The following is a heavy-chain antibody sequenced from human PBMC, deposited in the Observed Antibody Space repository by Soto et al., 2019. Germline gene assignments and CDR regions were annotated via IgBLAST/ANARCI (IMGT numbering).Heavy chain of an antibody. CDR1: GFTFSTYS. CDR2: ISSSSSYI. CDR3: ARDDSSGYPDY. V-gene: IGHV3-21*01. D-gene: IGHD3-22*01. Sequence: GGSLRLSCAASGFTFSTYSMNWVRQAPGKGLEWVSSISSSSSYIYYADSVKGRFTSSRDNAKNSLYLQMNSLRAEDTAVYYCARDDSSGYPDYWGQGTLVTSPQ. J-gene: IGHJ4*02.